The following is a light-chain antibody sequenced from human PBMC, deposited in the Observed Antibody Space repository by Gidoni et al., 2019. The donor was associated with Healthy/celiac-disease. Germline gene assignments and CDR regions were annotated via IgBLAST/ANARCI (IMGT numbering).Light chain of an antibody. CDR1: KIGSKS. Sequence: SYVLTQPPSVSVAPGQTARITCGGNKIGSKSVHWYQQKPGQAPVLVVYDDSDRPSGIPERFSGSNSADTATLTISRVEAGDEADYYCQVWDSSSDLWVFGGGTKLTVL. V-gene: IGLV3-21*02. J-gene: IGLJ3*02. CDR3: QVWDSSSDLWV. CDR2: DDS.